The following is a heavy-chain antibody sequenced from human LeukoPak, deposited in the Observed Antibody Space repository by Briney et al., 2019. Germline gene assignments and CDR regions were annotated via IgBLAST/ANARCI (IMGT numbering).Heavy chain of an antibody. CDR2: IYTSGST. CDR3: ARDPGIAAAGINY. D-gene: IGHD6-13*01. CDR1: GGSISSYY. Sequence: PTETLSLTCTVSGGSISSYYWSWIRQPAGKGLEWIGRIYTSGSTNYNPSLESRVTMSVDTSKNQFSLKLSSVTAADTAVYYCARDPGIAAAGINYWGQGTLVTVSS. J-gene: IGHJ4*02. V-gene: IGHV4-4*07.